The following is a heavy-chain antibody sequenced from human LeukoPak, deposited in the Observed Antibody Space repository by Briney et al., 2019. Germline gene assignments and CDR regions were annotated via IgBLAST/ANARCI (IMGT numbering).Heavy chain of an antibody. CDR3: ATRGPPLDY. CDR1: GFSFKMCA. V-gene: IGHV3-23*01. CDR2: ISGTGGTT. J-gene: IGHJ4*02. Sequence: GGSLRPSCVASGFSFKMCAMSWVRQAPGKGLEWISAISGTGGTTYYADPVKGRFTTSRDNSKNTLYLQMDSLRAEDTAVYYCATRGPPLDYWGQGTLVTVSS.